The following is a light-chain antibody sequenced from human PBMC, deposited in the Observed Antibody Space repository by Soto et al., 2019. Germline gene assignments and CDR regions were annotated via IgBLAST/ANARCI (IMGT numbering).Light chain of an antibody. CDR2: EVS. Sequence: LTQPPSASWSPGQSVTISCTGSRSDVGGYDYVSWYQQHPGKAPKLPIYEVSKRPSGVPDRFSGSKSGNTASLTVSGLQAEDEADYYCSSYAGTAPIYVFGIGTKVTVL. J-gene: IGLJ1*01. V-gene: IGLV2-8*01. CDR1: RSDVGGYDY. CDR3: SSYAGTAPIYV.